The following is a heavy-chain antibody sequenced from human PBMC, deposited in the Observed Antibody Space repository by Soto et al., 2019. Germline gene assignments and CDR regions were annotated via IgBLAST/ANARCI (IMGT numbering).Heavy chain of an antibody. Sequence: QLVESGGGLVQPGGSLRLSCAGSGFTFRNYWMGWVRQAPGERLEWVANIKQDGSERYYADSVKGRFTISRDNAKNSLYLQMSSLGADDTAVYYCVRENYFDYWGQGILVIVSS. CDR3: VRENYFDY. CDR2: IKQDGSER. J-gene: IGHJ4*02. V-gene: IGHV3-7*01. CDR1: GFTFRNYW.